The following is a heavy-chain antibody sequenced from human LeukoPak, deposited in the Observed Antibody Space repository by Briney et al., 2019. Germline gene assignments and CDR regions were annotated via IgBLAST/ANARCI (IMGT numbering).Heavy chain of an antibody. CDR2: MNPDGSEK. CDR1: GFTFSSYW. Sequence: GGSLRLSCAASGFTFSSYWMSWVRQAPGKGLEWVANMNPDGSEKYFLDSVKGRFTISRDNSKNTLYLQMNSLRAEDTAVYYCARDQGEQWLLNWFDPWGQGTLVTVSS. V-gene: IGHV3-7*01. J-gene: IGHJ5*02. D-gene: IGHD6-19*01. CDR3: ARDQGEQWLLNWFDP.